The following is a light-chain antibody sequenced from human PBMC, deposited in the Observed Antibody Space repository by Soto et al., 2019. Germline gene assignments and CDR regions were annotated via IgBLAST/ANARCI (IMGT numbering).Light chain of an antibody. CDR3: QLSYNTPPYT. CDR2: WAS. CDR1: QSVLYGSDKKSY. Sequence: DIVLTQSPESLAVSLGERATINCKSSQSVLYGSDKKSYLAWYQQKPGQPPKLLIYWASTREYGVPDRFSGIGSGTAFTLTISSLQAEDVAVYDCQLSYNTPPYTFGQGTKLEIK. V-gene: IGKV4-1*01. J-gene: IGKJ2*01.